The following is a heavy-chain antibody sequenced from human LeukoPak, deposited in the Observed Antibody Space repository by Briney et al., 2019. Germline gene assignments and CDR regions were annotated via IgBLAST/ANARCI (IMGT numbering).Heavy chain of an antibody. CDR2: ISSNGGIT. Sequence: PGGSLRLSCSASGFPFSSYPMHWVRQAPGKGLEYVSAISSNGGITYYTDSVKGRFTISRDNSKNTLYLQMSSLRAEDTAVYYCVPIVVARFFDYWGQGTLVTVSS. CDR3: VPIVVARFFDY. V-gene: IGHV3-64D*09. J-gene: IGHJ4*01. D-gene: IGHD2-15*01. CDR1: GFPFSSYP.